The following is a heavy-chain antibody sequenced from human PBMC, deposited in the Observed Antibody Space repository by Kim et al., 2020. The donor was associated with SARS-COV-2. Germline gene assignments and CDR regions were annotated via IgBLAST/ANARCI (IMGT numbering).Heavy chain of an antibody. D-gene: IGHD3-22*01. CDR3: AIDRSGYYYTYYFAY. J-gene: IGHJ4*02. V-gene: IGHV4-39*01. CDR1: GGSITSNNYY. Sequence: SETLSLTCTVSGGSITSNNYYWGWIRQPPGKGLEWIGSIYYSGSAYYNPSLKSRLTISVDTSKNQFSLKLSSVTAADTAVYYCAIDRSGYYYTYYFAYWGQGTLVTVSS. CDR2: IYYSGSA.